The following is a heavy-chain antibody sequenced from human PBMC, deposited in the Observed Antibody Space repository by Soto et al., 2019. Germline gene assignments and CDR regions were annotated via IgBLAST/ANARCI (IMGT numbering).Heavy chain of an antibody. V-gene: IGHV3-15*01. D-gene: IGHD4-17*01. CDR3: KSRLRPLKLVRWTGLGD. CDR2: IKSKTYDGTT. CDR1: GFTFSNAW. Sequence: EVQLVESGGGLVKPGGSLRLSCVASGFTFSNAWMYWVRQAPGKGLEWVGRIKSKTYDGTTDYAAPVQGRFTISRDDSKNTLYLQMDSLKTEDTAVYYCKSRLRPLKLVRWTGLGDWGQGTLVTVSS. J-gene: IGHJ4*02.